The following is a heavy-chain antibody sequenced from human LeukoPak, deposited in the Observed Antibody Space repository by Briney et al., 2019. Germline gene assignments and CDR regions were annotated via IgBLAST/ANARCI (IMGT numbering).Heavy chain of an antibody. Sequence: SETLSLTCTVSGVSTTNGIYYWAWIRQPPGKGLEWIGSVHNVGSTYYNLSLRSRVTMSIDTSKNQFSLRLNSVTAADTAVYYCARHAEYNSGWHFYLDHWGQGILVTVSS. CDR2: VHNVGST. D-gene: IGHD6-19*01. V-gene: IGHV4-39*01. CDR3: ARHAEYNSGWHFYLDH. J-gene: IGHJ4*02. CDR1: GVSTTNGIYY.